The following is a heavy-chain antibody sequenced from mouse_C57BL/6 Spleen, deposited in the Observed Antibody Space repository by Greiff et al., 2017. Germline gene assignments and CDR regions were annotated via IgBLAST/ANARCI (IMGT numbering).Heavy chain of an antibody. CDR2: INPSSGYP. V-gene: IGHV1-7*01. CDR3: ARGVYYGPYFDY. CDR1: GYTFTSYW. D-gene: IGHD2-3*01. J-gene: IGHJ2*01. Sequence: QVQLQQSGAELAKPGASVKLSCKASGYTFTSYWMHWVKQRPGQGLEWIGYINPSSGYPKYNQKFKDKATLTAGKSSSTAYMQLSSLTYEDSAVYYCARGVYYGPYFDYWGQGTTLTVSS.